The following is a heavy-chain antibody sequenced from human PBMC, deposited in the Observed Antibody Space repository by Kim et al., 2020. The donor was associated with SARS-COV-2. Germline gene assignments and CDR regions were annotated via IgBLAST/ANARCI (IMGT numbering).Heavy chain of an antibody. Sequence: SETLSLTCTVSGGSISSGGYYWSWIRQHPGKGLEWIGYIYYSGSTYYNPSLKSRVTISVDTSKNQFSLKLSSVTAADTAVYYCARVFVGYCTNGVCYDTRAALFPWASCGMDVWGQGTTVTVSS. CDR2: IYYSGST. V-gene: IGHV4-31*03. J-gene: IGHJ6*02. CDR3: ARVFVGYCTNGVCYDTRAALFPWASCGMDV. D-gene: IGHD2-8*01. CDR1: GGSISSGGYY.